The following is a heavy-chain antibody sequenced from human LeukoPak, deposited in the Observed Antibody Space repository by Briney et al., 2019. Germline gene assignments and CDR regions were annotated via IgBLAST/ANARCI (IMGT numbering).Heavy chain of an antibody. CDR1: GFTFSSYA. D-gene: IGHD1-26*01. V-gene: IGHV3-23*01. J-gene: IGHJ4*02. Sequence: AGGSLRLSCAASGFTFSSYAMSWVRQAPGKGLEWVSVISDSGDSTYYADSVKGRFTISRDNSKNTLYLQMNNLRAEDTAVYYCTTDRVPRDYWGQGTLVSVSS. CDR2: ISDSGDST. CDR3: TTDRVPRDY.